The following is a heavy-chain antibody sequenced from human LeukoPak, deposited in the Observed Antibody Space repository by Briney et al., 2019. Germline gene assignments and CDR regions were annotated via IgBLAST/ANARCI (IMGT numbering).Heavy chain of an antibody. CDR3: AKVLCSSTSCPIDY. V-gene: IGHV3-30*18. J-gene: IGHJ4*02. CDR1: GFTFNSYG. Sequence: PGRSLRLSCAASGFTFNSYGMHRVRQAPGKGLEWVAVISYDGSNKYYADSVKGRFTISRDNSKNTLYLQMNSLRAEDTAVYYCAKVLCSSTSCPIDYWGQGTLVTVSS. D-gene: IGHD2-2*01. CDR2: ISYDGSNK.